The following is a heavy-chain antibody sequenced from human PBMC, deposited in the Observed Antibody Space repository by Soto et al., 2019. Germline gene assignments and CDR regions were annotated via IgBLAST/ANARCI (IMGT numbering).Heavy chain of an antibody. J-gene: IGHJ4*02. V-gene: IGHV4-39*01. CDR3: ARLIVSAMADY. CDR1: GGSISSSSYY. CDR2: IYYSGST. Sequence: SLTCTVSGGSISSSSYYWGWIRQPPGKGLEWIGSIYYSGSTYYNPSLKSRVTISVDTSKNQFSLKLSSVTAADTAVYYCARLIVSAMADYWGQGTLVTVSS. D-gene: IGHD5-18*01.